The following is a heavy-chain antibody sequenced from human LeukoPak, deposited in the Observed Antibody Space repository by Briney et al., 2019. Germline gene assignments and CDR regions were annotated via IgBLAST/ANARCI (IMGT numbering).Heavy chain of an antibody. CDR3: ARGPGYFDWSPYYYYYYMDV. J-gene: IGHJ6*03. CDR1: GYTFTSYG. D-gene: IGHD3-9*01. CDR2: ISAYNGNT. Sequence: ASVTVSFTASGYTFTSYGISWVRQAPGQGLEWMGWISAYNGNTNYAQKLQGRVTMTTDTSTSTAYMELRSLRSDDTAVYYGARGPGYFDWSPYYYYYYMDVWGKGTTVTVSS. V-gene: IGHV1-18*01.